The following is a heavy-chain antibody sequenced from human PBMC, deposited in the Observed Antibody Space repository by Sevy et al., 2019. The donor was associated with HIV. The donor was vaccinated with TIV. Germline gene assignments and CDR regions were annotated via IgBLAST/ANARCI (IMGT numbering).Heavy chain of an antibody. CDR1: GYSISSGYY. J-gene: IGHJ4*02. CDR3: ASQYSSGWTHDY. D-gene: IGHD6-19*01. Sequence: SETLSLTCAVSGYSISSGYYWGWIRQPPGKGLEWIGSIYHSGSTYYNPSLKSRVTISVDTSKNQFSLKLSSVTAADTAVYYCASQYSSGWTHDYWGQGTLVTVSS. V-gene: IGHV4-38-2*01. CDR2: IYHSGST.